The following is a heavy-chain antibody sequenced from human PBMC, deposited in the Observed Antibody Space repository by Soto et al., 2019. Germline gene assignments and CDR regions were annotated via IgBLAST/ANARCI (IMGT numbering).Heavy chain of an antibody. CDR2: ISAYNGNT. V-gene: IGHV1-18*01. CDR3: AISIAARWGDRCFVF. J-gene: IGHJ4*02. CDR1: GYTFTSYG. Sequence: GASVKVSCKASGYTFTSYGISWVRQAPGQGLEWMGWISAYNGNTNYAQKLQGRVTMTTDTSTSTAYMELRSLRSDDTAVYYCAISIAARWGDRCFVFWGQGTLGTVSS. D-gene: IGHD6-6*01.